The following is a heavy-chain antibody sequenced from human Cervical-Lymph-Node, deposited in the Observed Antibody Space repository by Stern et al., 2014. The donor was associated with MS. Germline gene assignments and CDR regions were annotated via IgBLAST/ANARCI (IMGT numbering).Heavy chain of an antibody. Sequence: VQLVQSGTKMQKPGASVKVSCKASGYTFTAFFIHWVRQVPGQGLEWMGRLNSNSDYPTYAQNFQDRVTLTRDTSIGTAYLELSRLTSADTAVYYCAREATRIVVGIDYWGQGTQVTVSS. J-gene: IGHJ4*02. D-gene: IGHD3-22*01. CDR3: AREATRIVVGIDY. CDR1: GYTFTAFF. CDR2: LNSNSDYP. V-gene: IGHV1-2*06.